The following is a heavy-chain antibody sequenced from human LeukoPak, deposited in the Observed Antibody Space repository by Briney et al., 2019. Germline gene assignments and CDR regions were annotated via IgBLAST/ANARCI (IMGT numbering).Heavy chain of an antibody. CDR1: GGSVSSGSYY. CDR2: IYYSGST. V-gene: IGHV4-61*01. CDR3: ARASNGDYARFGY. J-gene: IGHJ4*02. Sequence: PSETLSLTCTVSGGSVSSGSYYWSWIRQPPGKGLEWIGYIYYSGSTNYNPSLKSRVTISVDTSKNQFSLKLSSVTAADTAVYYCARASNGDYARFGYWGQGTLVTVSS. D-gene: IGHD4-17*01.